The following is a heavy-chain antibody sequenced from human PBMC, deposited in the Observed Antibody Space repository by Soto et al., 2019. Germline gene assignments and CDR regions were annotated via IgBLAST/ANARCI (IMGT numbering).Heavy chain of an antibody. CDR1: GFTFSSYA. D-gene: IGHD6-13*01. V-gene: IGHV3-23*01. CDR2: ISGSGGST. J-gene: IGHJ3*02. Sequence: DVQLLESGGGLVQPGGSLRLSCAASGFTFSSYAMSWVRQAPGKGLEWVSAISGSGGSTYYADSVKGRFTISRDNSKNTLYLQMNSLRAEDTAVYYCANPGIAAAGTNSGAFDIWGQGTMVTVSS. CDR3: ANPGIAAAGTNSGAFDI.